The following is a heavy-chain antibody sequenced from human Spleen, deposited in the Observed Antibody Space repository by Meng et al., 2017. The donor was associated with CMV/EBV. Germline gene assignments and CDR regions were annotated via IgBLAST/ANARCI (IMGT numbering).Heavy chain of an antibody. CDR3: ARDFSAAHNWLDT. D-gene: IGHD1-26*01. CDR2: ISSSGSIM. Sequence: AASGFTFSDYYMTWIRQAPGKGLEWISHISSSGSIMHYAESVKGRFTISRDNGQSTLYLQMNSLRADDTAVYYCARDFSAAHNWLDTWGQGTLVTVSS. CDR1: GFTFSDYY. V-gene: IGHV3-11*04. J-gene: IGHJ5*02.